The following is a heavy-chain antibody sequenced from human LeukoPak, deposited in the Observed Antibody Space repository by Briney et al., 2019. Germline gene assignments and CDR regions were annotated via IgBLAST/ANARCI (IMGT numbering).Heavy chain of an antibody. D-gene: IGHD3-22*01. CDR3: VRSKAYYDSSGYANDC. J-gene: IGHJ4*02. CDR1: GGSISSYY. CDR2: IYSSGST. Sequence: SETLSLTCTVSGGSISSYYWSWIRQPAGKGLEWIGRIYSSGSTNYDPSLKSRVTMSVDTSKNQFSLKLSSVTAADTAVYYCVRSKAYYDSSGYANDCWGQGTLVTVSS. V-gene: IGHV4-4*07.